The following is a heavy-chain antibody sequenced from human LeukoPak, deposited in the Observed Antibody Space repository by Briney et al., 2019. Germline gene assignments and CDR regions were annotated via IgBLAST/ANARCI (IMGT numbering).Heavy chain of an antibody. CDR3: ARVDYDILFDP. V-gene: IGHV4-34*01. J-gene: IGHJ5*02. CDR2: INHSGST. Sequence: PSETLSLTCAVYGGSFSGYYWSWIRQPPGKGLEWIGEINHSGSTNYNPSLKSRVTISVDTSKNQFSLKLSSVTAADTAVYYCARVDYDILFDPWGQGTLVTVSS. D-gene: IGHD3-9*01. CDR1: GGSFSGYY.